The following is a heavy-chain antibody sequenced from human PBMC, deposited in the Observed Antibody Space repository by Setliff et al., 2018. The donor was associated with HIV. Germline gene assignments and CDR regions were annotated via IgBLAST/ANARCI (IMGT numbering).Heavy chain of an antibody. D-gene: IGHD3-3*01. Sequence: SVKVSCKASGGTFNSYAISWVRRAPGQGLEWMGGIIPIFGTANYAQKFQGRVTITADESTSTAYMELSSLRSEDTAVYYCARDFTGGDGYNFWDYWGQGTLVTVSS. V-gene: IGHV1-69*13. CDR2: IIPIFGTA. J-gene: IGHJ4*02. CDR1: GGTFNSYA. CDR3: ARDFTGGDGYNFWDY.